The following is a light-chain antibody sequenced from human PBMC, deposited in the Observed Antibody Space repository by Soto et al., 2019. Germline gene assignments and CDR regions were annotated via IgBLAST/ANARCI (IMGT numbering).Light chain of an antibody. J-gene: IGKJ1*01. Sequence: EIVLTQSPGTLSLSPGERATLSCRASQSVSSSDLAWYQQNRGQAPRLLIYGASSRAPGIPDRFGGSGSGTDFTLTISRLEPEDFAVYYCQQYGSSRWTFGQGTKV. CDR2: GAS. CDR3: QQYGSSRWT. V-gene: IGKV3-20*01. CDR1: QSVSSSD.